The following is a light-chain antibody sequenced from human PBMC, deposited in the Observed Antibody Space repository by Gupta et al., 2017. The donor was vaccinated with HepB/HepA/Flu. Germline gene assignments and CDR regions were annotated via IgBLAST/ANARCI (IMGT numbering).Light chain of an antibody. Sequence: DIQMTQSPSPVSSSVGDRVPITSRASQGISSWLACYQQKPGKAPKFLIYAASTVRTGVPSRFSGSGSGTDFTLTISGRQPEDVATYYCQQANNFPLTFGRGTKVEIK. CDR2: AAS. CDR3: QQANNFPLT. CDR1: QGISSW. J-gene: IGKJ4*01. V-gene: IGKV1-12*01.